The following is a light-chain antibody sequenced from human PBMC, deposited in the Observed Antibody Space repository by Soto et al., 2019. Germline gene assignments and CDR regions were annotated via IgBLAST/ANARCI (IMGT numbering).Light chain of an antibody. V-gene: IGLV2-14*03. CDR3: NSYTTSKTRQRV. J-gene: IGLJ1*01. CDR2: DVS. CDR1: SSDVGGYNY. Sequence: QSVLTQPASVSGSPGPSITISCTGTSSDVGGYNYVSWYQHHPGKAPKLLIYDVSNRPSGISNRFSGSKSDNTASLTISGLQPYDEADYYCNSYTTSKTRQRVFGTGTKVTVL.